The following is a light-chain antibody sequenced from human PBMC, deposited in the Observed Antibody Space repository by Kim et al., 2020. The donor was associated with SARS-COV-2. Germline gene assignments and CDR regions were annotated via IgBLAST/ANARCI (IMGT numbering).Light chain of an antibody. Sequence: DIQMTQSPSSLFASVGDRVTITCRASQTISTKLNWYQQKSGSAPRFLIYAASTLQTGVPSRFSGGGSGTHFTLTISNLQPEDFATYYCQQSHSVPITFGQVTRLEIK. V-gene: IGKV1-39*01. CDR2: AAS. J-gene: IGKJ5*01. CDR3: QQSHSVPIT. CDR1: QTISTK.